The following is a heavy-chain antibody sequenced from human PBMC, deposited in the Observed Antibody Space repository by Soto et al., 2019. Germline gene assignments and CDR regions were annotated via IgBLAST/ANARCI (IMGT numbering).Heavy chain of an antibody. CDR2: ISSSSSYI. D-gene: IGHD3-3*01. CDR3: ARDDPPGYGFWSGYYHSYYYYYGMDV. Sequence: KPGGSLRLSCAASGFTFSSYSMNWVRQAPGKGLEWVSSISSSSSYIYYADSVKGRFTISRDNAKNSLHLQMNSLRAEDTAVYYCARDDPPGYGFWSGYYHSYYYYYGMDVWGQGTTVTVSS. V-gene: IGHV3-21*01. J-gene: IGHJ6*02. CDR1: GFTFSSYS.